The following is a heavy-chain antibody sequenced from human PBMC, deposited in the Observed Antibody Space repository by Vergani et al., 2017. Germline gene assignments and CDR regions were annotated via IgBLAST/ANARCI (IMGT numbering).Heavy chain of an antibody. D-gene: IGHD3-10*01. CDR1: GGSISSYY. Sequence: QLQLQESGPGLVKPSETLSLTCTVSGGSISSYYWSWIRQPPGKGLEWIGYIYYSGSTNYNPSLKSLVTISVDTSKNQFSLKLSSVTAADTAVYYFARGGWFGEPMHYWGQGTLVTVSS. V-gene: IGHV4-59*13. CDR2: IYYSGST. CDR3: ARGGWFGEPMHY. J-gene: IGHJ4*02.